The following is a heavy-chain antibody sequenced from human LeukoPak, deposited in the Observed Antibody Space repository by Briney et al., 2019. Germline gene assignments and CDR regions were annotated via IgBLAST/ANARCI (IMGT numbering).Heavy chain of an antibody. J-gene: IGHJ6*02. CDR1: GGSISNYY. V-gene: IGHV4-59*01. CDR3: ARALDTAMVRGRYYYYGMDV. D-gene: IGHD5-18*01. CDR2: IYYSGST. Sequence: SETLSLTCTVSGGSISNYYWNWIRQPPGKGLEWIGHIYYSGSTNYNPSLKSRVTISVDTSKNQFSLKLSSVTAADTAVYYCARALDTAMVRGRYYYYGMDVWGQGTTVTVSS.